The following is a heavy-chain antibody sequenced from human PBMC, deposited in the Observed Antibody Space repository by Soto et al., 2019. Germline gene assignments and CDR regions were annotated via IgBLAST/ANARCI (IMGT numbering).Heavy chain of an antibody. Sequence: SVTLSLTCAVDGGYFSGYYLGWIRQHPGKGLEWIGSIYYSGSTYYNPSLKSRVTISVDTSKNQFSLKLSSVTAADTAVYYCARHSGTDYDILTGYYNNWFDPWGQGTQVTVSS. V-gene: IGHV4-39*01. CDR3: ARHSGTDYDILTGYYNNWFDP. CDR2: IYYSGST. D-gene: IGHD3-9*01. CDR1: GGYFSGYY. J-gene: IGHJ5*02.